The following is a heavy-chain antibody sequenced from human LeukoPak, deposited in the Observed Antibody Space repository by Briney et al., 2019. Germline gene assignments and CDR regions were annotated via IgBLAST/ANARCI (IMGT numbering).Heavy chain of an antibody. CDR2: INPNSGST. Sequence: ASVKVSCKASGYTFTGYYMHWVRQAPGQGLEWMGRINPNSGSTNYAQKFQGRVTMTRDTSISTAYMELSRLRSDDTAVYYCARMCSSTSCYGGFGPWGQGTLVTVSS. V-gene: IGHV1-2*06. J-gene: IGHJ5*02. D-gene: IGHD2-2*01. CDR3: ARMCSSTSCYGGFGP. CDR1: GYTFTGYY.